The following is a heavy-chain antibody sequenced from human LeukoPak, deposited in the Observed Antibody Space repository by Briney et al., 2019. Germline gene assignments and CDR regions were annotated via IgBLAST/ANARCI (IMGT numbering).Heavy chain of an antibody. CDR1: GFSLRTSGVG. J-gene: IGHJ3*02. Sequence: SGPTLVNPTQPLTLTCTFSGFSLRTSGVGVGWIRQPPEKALEWLALIYCNDDKRYIPSLKSRLTITKDTSNTQVVLTMTNMDPVDTATYYCAHRRDYYGSGSYYNADAFDIWGQGTMVTVSS. D-gene: IGHD3-10*01. CDR3: AHRRDYYGSGSYYNADAFDI. CDR2: IYCNDDK. V-gene: IGHV2-5*01.